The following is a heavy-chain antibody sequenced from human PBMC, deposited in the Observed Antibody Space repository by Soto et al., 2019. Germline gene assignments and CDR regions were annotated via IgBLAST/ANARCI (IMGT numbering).Heavy chain of an antibody. CDR3: AKGWGSSRRGFDY. CDR1: GFTFSSYA. V-gene: IGHV3-23*01. D-gene: IGHD6-6*01. J-gene: IGHJ4*02. CDR2: ISGSGGST. Sequence: EVHLLESGGGLVQPGGSLRLSCAASGFTFSSYAMSWVRQAPGKGLEWVSAISGSGGSTYYADSVKGQFTISRDNSKNTLYLQMNSLRAEDTAVYYCAKGWGSSRRGFDYWGQGTLVTVSS.